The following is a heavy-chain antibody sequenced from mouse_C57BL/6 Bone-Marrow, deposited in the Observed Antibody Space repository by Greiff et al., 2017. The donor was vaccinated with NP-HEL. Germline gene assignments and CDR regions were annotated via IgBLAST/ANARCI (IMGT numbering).Heavy chain of an antibody. V-gene: IGHV5-16*01. CDR2: INYDGSST. CDR3: ARDDGYYGFDY. J-gene: IGHJ2*01. CDR1: GFTFSDYY. Sequence: EVQVVESEGGLVQPGSSMKLSCTASGFTFSDYYMAWVRQVPEKGLEWVANINYDGSSTYYLDSLKSRFIISRDNAKNILYLQMSSLKSEDTATYYCARDDGYYGFDYWGQGTTLTVSS. D-gene: IGHD2-3*01.